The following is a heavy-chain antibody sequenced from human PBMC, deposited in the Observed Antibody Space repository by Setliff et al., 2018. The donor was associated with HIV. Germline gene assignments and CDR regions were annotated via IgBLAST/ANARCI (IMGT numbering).Heavy chain of an antibody. J-gene: IGHJ6*03. Sequence: PSQTLSLTCVTSGDSVSSNSAAWNWIRQSPSRGLEWLGRTYYRSKWYNDYAVSVKSRITINPDTSKNQFSQQLNSVTPEDTAVYYCARGGDWDDNYYMDVWGKGTTVTVSS. CDR3: ARGGDWDDNYYMDV. D-gene: IGHD1-1*01. V-gene: IGHV6-1*01. CDR2: TYYRSKWYN. CDR1: GDSVSSNSAA.